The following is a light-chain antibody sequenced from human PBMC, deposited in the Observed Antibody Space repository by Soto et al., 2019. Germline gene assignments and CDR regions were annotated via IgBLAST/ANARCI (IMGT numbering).Light chain of an antibody. V-gene: IGLV1-40*01. Sequence: QAVVTQPPSVSGAPGQRVTISCTGSSSNIGAGYDVHWYQHLPGTGPKLLIYGDTNRPSGVPDRFSGSKSGTSASLAITGLQSEDEADYYCQSYDSSLSGHVVFGGGTKLTV. J-gene: IGLJ2*01. CDR1: SSNIGAGYD. CDR3: QSYDSSLSGHVV. CDR2: GDT.